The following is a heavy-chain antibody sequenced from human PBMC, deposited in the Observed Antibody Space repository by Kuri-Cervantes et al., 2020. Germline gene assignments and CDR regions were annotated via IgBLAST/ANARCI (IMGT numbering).Heavy chain of an antibody. V-gene: IGHV1-18*01. D-gene: IGHD2-15*01. Sequence: ASVKVSCKASGYTFTSYGISWVRQAPGQGLEWMGWISAYNGNINYAQKLQGRVTMTTDTSTSTVYMELSSLRAEDTAVYYCARGGYCSGGSCCQTAYYYYYMDVWGKGTTVTVSS. CDR1: GYTFTSYG. CDR2: ISAYNGNI. J-gene: IGHJ6*03. CDR3: ARGGYCSGGSCCQTAYYYYYMDV.